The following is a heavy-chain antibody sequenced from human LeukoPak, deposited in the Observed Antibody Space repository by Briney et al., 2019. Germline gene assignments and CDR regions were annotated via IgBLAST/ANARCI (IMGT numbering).Heavy chain of an antibody. CDR2: INPNSGGT. CDR1: GYTFTGYY. CDR3: ASGDIVVVPAAIPDFA. V-gene: IGHV1-2*02. Sequence: ASVKVSCKASGYTFTGYYMHWVRQAPGQGLEWMGWINPNSGGTNYAQKFQGRVTMTRDTSISTAYMELSRLRSDDTGVYYCASGDIVVVPAAIPDFAWGQGTLVTVSS. D-gene: IGHD2-2*01. J-gene: IGHJ5*02.